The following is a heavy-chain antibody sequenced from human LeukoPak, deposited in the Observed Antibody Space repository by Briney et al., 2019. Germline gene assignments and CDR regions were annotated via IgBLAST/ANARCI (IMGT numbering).Heavy chain of an antibody. CDR3: ARVDCSSTSCYRDAEYFHH. CDR1: GGSFSGYY. D-gene: IGHD2-2*02. CDR2: INHGGST. Sequence: SETLSLTCAVYGGSFSGYYWSWIRQPPGKGLEWIEEINHGGSTNYNPSLKSRVTISVDTSKNQFSLKLSSVTAADTAVYYCARVDCSSTSCYRDAEYFHHWGQGTLVTVSS. J-gene: IGHJ1*01. V-gene: IGHV4-34*01.